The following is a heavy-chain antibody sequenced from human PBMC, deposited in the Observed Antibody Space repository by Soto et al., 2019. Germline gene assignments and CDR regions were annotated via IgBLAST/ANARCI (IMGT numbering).Heavy chain of an antibody. V-gene: IGHV4-4*02. CDR1: GGSISSSNW. CDR2: IYHSGST. J-gene: IGHJ6*02. CDR3: TREYYYYYYGMDV. Sequence: SVTLSLTCAVSGGSISSSNWCSWVRQPPGKGLEWIGEIYHSGSTNYNPSLKSRVTISVDKSKNQFSLKLSSVTAADTAVYYCTREYYYYYYGMDVWGQGTTVTVSS.